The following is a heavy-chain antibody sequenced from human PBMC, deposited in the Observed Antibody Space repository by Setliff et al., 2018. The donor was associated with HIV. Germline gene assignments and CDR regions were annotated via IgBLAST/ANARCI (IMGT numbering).Heavy chain of an antibody. J-gene: IGHJ3*02. CDR1: GYTFTSYD. CDR2: MNPNSGNT. CDR3: ARSENARYNWKYQAFDI. V-gene: IGHV1-8*02. Sequence: ASVKVSCKASGYTFTSYDINWVRQATGQGLEWMGWMNPNSGNTGYAQKFQGRVTMTRDTSISTAYMELSRLRSDDTAVYYCARSENARYNWKYQAFDIWGQGTVVTVSS. D-gene: IGHD1-7*01.